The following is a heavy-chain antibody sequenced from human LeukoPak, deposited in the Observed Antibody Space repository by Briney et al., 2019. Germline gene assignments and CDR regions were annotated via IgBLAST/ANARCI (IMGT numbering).Heavy chain of an antibody. CDR1: GGSFSGYY. CDR2: INHSGST. D-gene: IGHD3-22*01. V-gene: IGHV4-34*01. CDR3: ARGRSTPDSSGMGPPKPRFDY. J-gene: IGHJ4*02. Sequence: SETLSLTCAVYGGSFSGYYWSLIRQPPGKGLEWIGEINHSGSTNYNPSLKSRVTISVDTSKNQFSLKLSSVTAADTAVYYCARGRSTPDSSGMGPPKPRFDYWGQGTLVTVSS.